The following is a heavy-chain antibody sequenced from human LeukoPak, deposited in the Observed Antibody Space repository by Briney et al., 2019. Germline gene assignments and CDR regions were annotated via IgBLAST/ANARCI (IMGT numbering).Heavy chain of an antibody. D-gene: IGHD6-19*01. J-gene: IGHJ4*02. Sequence: PGGSLRPSCAASGFTFGNHWMTWVRQAPGKGLEWVATIKEDGSEKYYVDSVKGRFTISRDNAKSSLYLQMNSLRAEDMALYYCARGSGWFLYWGQGTLVTVSS. V-gene: IGHV3-7*04. CDR2: IKEDGSEK. CDR3: ARGSGWFLY. CDR1: GFTFGNHW.